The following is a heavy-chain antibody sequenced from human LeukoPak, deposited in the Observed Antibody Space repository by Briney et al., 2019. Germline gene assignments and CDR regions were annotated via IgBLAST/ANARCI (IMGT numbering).Heavy chain of an antibody. J-gene: IGHJ4*02. V-gene: IGHV3-21*01. CDR1: GFTFSSYS. D-gene: IGHD6-19*01. CDR2: ISSSSSYI. Sequence: GGSLRLSCAASGFTFSSYSMNWVRQAPGKGLEWVSSISSSSSYIYYADSVKGRFTISRDNAKNSLYLQMNSLRAEDTAVYYCASPGGRSGWYYFDYWGQGTLVTVSS. CDR3: ASPGGRSGWYYFDY.